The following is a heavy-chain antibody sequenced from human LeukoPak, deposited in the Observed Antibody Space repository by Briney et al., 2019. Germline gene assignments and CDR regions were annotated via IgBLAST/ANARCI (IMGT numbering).Heavy chain of an antibody. CDR3: ASISSDYYGSGRSIHQSA. CDR1: GGSISSSNW. CDR2: IYHSGST. V-gene: IGHV4-4*02. J-gene: IGHJ5*02. D-gene: IGHD3-10*01. Sequence: SETLSLTCAVSGGSISSSNWWSWVRQPPGKGLEWIGEIYHSGSTNYNPSLKSRVTISVDKSKNQFSLKLSSVTAADTAVYYCASISSDYYGSGRSIHQSAWGQGTLVTVSS.